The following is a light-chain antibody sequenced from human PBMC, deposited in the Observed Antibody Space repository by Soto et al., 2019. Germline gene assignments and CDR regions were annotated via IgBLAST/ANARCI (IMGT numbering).Light chain of an antibody. CDR3: QKYSSVPV. V-gene: IGKV1-27*01. CDR2: AAS. CDR1: QDIRNF. Sequence: DIQMTQSPTSLSASVGDRVTITCRASQDIRNFVAWYQQKPGKAPKLLIYAASTLQSGVPSRFSGSGSGTEFTLTINSLQPEDFATYSCQKYSSVPVFGPGTKVEIK. J-gene: IGKJ3*01.